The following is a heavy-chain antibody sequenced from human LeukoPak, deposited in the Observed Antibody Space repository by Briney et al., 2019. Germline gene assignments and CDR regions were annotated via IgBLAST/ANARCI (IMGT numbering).Heavy chain of an antibody. CDR1: GGSIRSYY. Sequence: SGTLSLTCTVSGGSIRSYYWSWIRQPPGKGLEWIGYIYYSGSTYYNPSLKSRVTISVDTSKNQFSLKLSSVTAADTAVYYCARADYSSSWYSYWGQGTLVTVSS. J-gene: IGHJ4*02. CDR2: IYYSGST. D-gene: IGHD6-13*01. V-gene: IGHV4-59*12. CDR3: ARADYSSSWYSY.